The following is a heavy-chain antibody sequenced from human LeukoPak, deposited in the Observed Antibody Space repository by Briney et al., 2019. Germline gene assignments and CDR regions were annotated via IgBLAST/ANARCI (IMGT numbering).Heavy chain of an antibody. V-gene: IGHV3-48*03. J-gene: IGHJ4*02. CDR3: ARAGPRRIEMVYASFDY. CDR1: GFTFNNFG. Sequence: PGGSLRLSCAASGFTFNNFGMHWVRQAPGKGLEWVSYISSSGSTIYYADSVKGRFTISRDNAKNSLYLQMNSLRAEDTAVYYWARAGPRRIEMVYASFDYWGQGPLVTVSS. D-gene: IGHD2-8*01. CDR2: ISSSGSTI.